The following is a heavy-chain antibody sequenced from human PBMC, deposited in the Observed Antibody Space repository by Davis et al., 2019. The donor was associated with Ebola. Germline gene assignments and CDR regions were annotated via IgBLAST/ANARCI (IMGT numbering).Heavy chain of an antibody. V-gene: IGHV7-4-1*01. Sequence: AASVKVSCKASGYTFTSYAMNWVRQAPGQGLEWMGWINTNTGNPTYAQAFTGRFVFSLDTSVSTAYLQIRSLEAEDTAMYYCARGGWLDYWGQGTLVTVSS. CDR3: ARGGWLDY. D-gene: IGHD5-24*01. CDR1: GYTFTSYA. J-gene: IGHJ4*02. CDR2: INTNTGNP.